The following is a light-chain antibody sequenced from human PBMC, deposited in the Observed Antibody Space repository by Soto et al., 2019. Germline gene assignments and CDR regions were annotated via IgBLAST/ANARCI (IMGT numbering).Light chain of an antibody. V-gene: IGKV1-33*01. Sequence: DIQMTQSPSSLSASVGDRVTITCQASQDIVNFLNWYQQRPGEAPKIVIYDASNLETGVPSRFSGSGSGTEFTLTISSLQPDDFETYYCQHYNSYSEAFGQGTKVDIK. CDR3: QHYNSYSEA. J-gene: IGKJ1*01. CDR1: QDIVNF. CDR2: DAS.